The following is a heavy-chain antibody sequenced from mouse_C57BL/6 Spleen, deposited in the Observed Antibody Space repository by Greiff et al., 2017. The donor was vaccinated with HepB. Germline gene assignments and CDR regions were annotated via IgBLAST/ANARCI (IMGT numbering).Heavy chain of an antibody. CDR2: INPSTGGT. CDR3: ARERPYYGSSYYAMDY. Sequence: EVQLQQSGPELVKPGASVKISCKASGYSFTGYYMNWVKQSPEKSLEWIGEINPSTGGTTYNQKFKAKATLTVDKSSSTAYMQLKSLTSEDSAVYYCARERPYYGSSYYAMDYWGQGTSVTVSS. J-gene: IGHJ4*01. CDR1: GYSFTGYY. D-gene: IGHD1-1*01. V-gene: IGHV1-42*01.